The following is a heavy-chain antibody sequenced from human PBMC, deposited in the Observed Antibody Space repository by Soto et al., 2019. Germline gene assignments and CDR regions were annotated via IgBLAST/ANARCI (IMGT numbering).Heavy chain of an antibody. CDR2: TSYDGNNK. CDR1: GFRFKSFV. V-gene: IGHV3-30*19. J-gene: IGHJ4*02. CDR3: ARRGTTVGFDL. Sequence: QVQLVESGGGVVQPGTSLRLSCAASGFRFKSFVMHWVRQSPGKGLEWVAFTSYDGNNKDYGDSVKGRFTVSRDNSQNTLYLQMDFLRPEDTALYYCARRGTTVGFDLWGQGTLVSVSS. D-gene: IGHD4-17*01.